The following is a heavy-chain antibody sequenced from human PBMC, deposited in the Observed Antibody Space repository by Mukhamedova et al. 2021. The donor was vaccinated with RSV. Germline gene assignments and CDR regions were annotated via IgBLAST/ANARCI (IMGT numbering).Heavy chain of an antibody. Sequence: EWIGYIDYTGSTYSNPSLRSRVTISIDTSMNQFSLTLNSVTAADTAMYYCARDRGTKSGDVPDWFDLWGQGTLVTVSS. J-gene: IGHJ5*02. V-gene: IGHV4-59*12. CDR2: IDYTGST. CDR3: ARDRGTKSGDVPDWFDL. D-gene: IGHD2-21*02.